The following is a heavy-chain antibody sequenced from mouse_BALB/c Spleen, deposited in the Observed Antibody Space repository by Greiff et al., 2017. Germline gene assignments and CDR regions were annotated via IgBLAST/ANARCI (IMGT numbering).Heavy chain of an antibody. D-gene: IGHD2-14*01. V-gene: IGHV1S127*01. Sequence: VQLQQSGPELVRPGASVKMSCKASGYTFTSYWMHWVKQRPGQGLEWIGMIDPSNSETRLNQKFKDKATLNVDKSSNTAYMQLSSLTSEDSAVYYGERSNNRYDDLDYWGKGNTGTVCS. CDR1: GYTFTSYW. CDR2: IDPSNSET. J-gene: IGHJ2*01. CDR3: ERSNNRYDDLDY.